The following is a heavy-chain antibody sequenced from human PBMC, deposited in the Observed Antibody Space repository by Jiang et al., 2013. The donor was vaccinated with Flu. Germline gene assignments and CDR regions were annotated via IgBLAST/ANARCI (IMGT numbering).Heavy chain of an antibody. CDR2: IIPIFGIA. V-gene: IGHV1-69*01. CDR1: GGTFSSYA. CDR3: ARAGGDETTVVTPFDY. D-gene: IGHD4-23*01. J-gene: IGHJ4*02. Sequence: SGAEVKKPGSSVKVSCKASGGTFSSYAISWVRQAPGQGLEWMGGIIPIFGIANYAQKFQGRVTITADESTSTAYMELSSLRSEDTAVYYCARAGGDETTVVTPFDYWGQGPWSPSPQ.